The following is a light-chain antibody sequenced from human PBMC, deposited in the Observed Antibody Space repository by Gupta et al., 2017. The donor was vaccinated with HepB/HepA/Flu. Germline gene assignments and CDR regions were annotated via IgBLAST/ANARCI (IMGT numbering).Light chain of an antibody. CDR1: SGSVSTSYY. V-gene: IGLV8-61*01. Sequence: QTVVTQEPSFSVSPGGTVTLTCGCSSGSVSTSYYPSWYQQTPGQAPRTLIYSTNTRSSGVPDRFSGSILGNKAALTITGAQADDESDYYCVLYMGSGSWVFGGGTKLTVL. CDR3: VLYMGSGSWV. CDR2: STN. J-gene: IGLJ3*02.